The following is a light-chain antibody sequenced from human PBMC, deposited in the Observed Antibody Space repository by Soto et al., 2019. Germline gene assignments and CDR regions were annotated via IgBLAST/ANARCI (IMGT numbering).Light chain of an antibody. CDR3: QSYDSSLSAWV. CDR2: ADN. J-gene: IGLJ3*02. Sequence: QSALTQPPSVSGAPGQRVTISCTGNSSNIGAGYDVHWYQHLPGTAPKLLIYADNNRPSGVPDRISGSKSGTSASLAITGLQAEDETDYYCQSYDSSLSAWVFGGGTKLTVL. CDR1: SSNIGAGYD. V-gene: IGLV1-40*01.